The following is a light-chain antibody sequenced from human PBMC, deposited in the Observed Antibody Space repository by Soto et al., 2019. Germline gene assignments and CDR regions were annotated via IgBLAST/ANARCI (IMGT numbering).Light chain of an antibody. Sequence: EIVMTQSPATLSVSPGERATLSCRASRNINRKLAWYQQKPGQAPRLLISGPSTRATGIPARFSGSGSGTELTRTISSLESEDFAVYYCQQYYDYPPLIFGGGTKVEIK. V-gene: IGKV3-15*01. CDR3: QQYYDYPPLI. CDR1: RNINRK. J-gene: IGKJ4*01. CDR2: GPS.